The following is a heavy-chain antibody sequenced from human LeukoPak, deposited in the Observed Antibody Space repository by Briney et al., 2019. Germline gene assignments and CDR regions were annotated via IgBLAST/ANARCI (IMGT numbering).Heavy chain of an antibody. CDR2: ISYDGSNK. CDR3: AKDGDGNWNYLDY. D-gene: IGHD1-20*01. V-gene: IGHV3-30*18. J-gene: IGHJ4*02. CDR1: GFTFSSYG. Sequence: GGSLRLSCAASGFTFSSYGMHWVRQAPGKGLEWVAVISYDGSNKYCADSVKGRFTISRDNSKNTLYLQMNSLRAEDTAVYYCAKDGDGNWNYLDYWGQGTLVTVSS.